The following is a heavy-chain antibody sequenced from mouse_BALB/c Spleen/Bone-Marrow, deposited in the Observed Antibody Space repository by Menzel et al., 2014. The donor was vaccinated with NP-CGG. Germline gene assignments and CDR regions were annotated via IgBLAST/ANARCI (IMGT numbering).Heavy chain of an antibody. CDR2: IDPANGNT. CDR1: GFNITDTY. CDR3: ARGGNYFYY. V-gene: IGHV14-3*02. J-gene: IGHJ2*01. Sequence: VQLQQSGAELVKPGASVKLSCTASGFNITDTYMHWVKQRPEQGLEWIGRIDPANGNTKYDPKFQGKATITADTSSTTAYLQLSSLTSEDTAVYYCARGGNYFYYWGQGTTLTVSS.